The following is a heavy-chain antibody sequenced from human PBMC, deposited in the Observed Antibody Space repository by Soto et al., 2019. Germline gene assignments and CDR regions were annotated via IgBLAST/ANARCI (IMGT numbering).Heavy chain of an antibody. J-gene: IGHJ4*02. CDR1: GFTFSNAW. V-gene: IGHV3-15*07. CDR2: IKSKTDGGTT. D-gene: IGHD3-3*01. Sequence: GGSLRLSCAASGFTFSNAWMNWVRQAPGKGLEWVGRIKSKTDGGTTDYAAPVKGRFTISRDDSKNTLYLQMNSLKTEDTAVYYCTTGAYYDFWSGYYTTDYFDYWGQGTLVTVSS. CDR3: TTGAYYDFWSGYYTTDYFDY.